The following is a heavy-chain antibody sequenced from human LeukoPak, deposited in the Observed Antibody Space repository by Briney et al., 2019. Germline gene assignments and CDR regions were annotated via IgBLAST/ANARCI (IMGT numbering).Heavy chain of an antibody. J-gene: IGHJ6*03. CDR1: GYTFTSYI. CDR2: INAYNGNT. V-gene: IGHV1-18*01. Sequence: GASVKVSCKXSGYTFTSYIISWVRQAPGQGLEWMGWINAYNGNTDYAQRVQGGVTMTTDTSTSTAYMELRSLRSDDTAVYYCARDRHIAAAVYYYYMDVWGKGTPVTVSS. CDR3: ARDRHIAAAVYYYYMDV. D-gene: IGHD6-13*01.